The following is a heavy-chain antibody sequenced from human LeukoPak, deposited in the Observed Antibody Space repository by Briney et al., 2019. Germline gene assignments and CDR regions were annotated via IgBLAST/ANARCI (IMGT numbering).Heavy chain of an antibody. D-gene: IGHD2-21*02. J-gene: IGHJ4*02. CDR1: GFTFDDYG. Sequence: PGGSLRLSCVASGFTFDDYGMHWVRQAPGKGLEWVSLIIRYGGSTYYADSVKGRFTISRASRKNSLYLQMNSLRTEDTALYYCVKGYRYCGGNFLSSERPLDYWGQGTLVTASS. CDR2: IIRYGGST. V-gene: IGHV3-43*02. CDR3: VKGYRYCGGNFLSSERPLDY.